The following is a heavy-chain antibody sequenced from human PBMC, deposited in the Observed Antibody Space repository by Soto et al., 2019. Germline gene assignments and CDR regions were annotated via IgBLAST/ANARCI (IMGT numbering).Heavy chain of an antibody. CDR1: GFAFSTYW. D-gene: IGHD6-6*01. Sequence: GGSLRLSCAASGFAFSTYWMSWVRQAPGKGLEWVANIRQDGSEIYYVDSVKGRFTISRDNAKSSLYLQMNSLRAEDTAVYFCASVAAHQAVDYWGQGTLVTVSS. J-gene: IGHJ4*02. V-gene: IGHV3-7*05. CDR2: IRQDGSEI. CDR3: ASVAAHQAVDY.